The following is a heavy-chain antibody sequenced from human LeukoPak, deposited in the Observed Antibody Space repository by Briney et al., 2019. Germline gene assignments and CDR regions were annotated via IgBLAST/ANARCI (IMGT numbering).Heavy chain of an antibody. V-gene: IGHV4-39*01. D-gene: IGHD6-13*01. CDR1: GGSISSISYY. Sequence: SETLSLTCTVSGGSISSISYYWGWIRQPPGKGLEWIGSIYYSGSTYYNPSLKSRVTISVDTSKNQFSLKLSSVTAADTAVYYCARAYSSSWYYFDYWGQGTLVTVSS. CDR3: ARAYSSSWYYFDY. CDR2: IYYSGST. J-gene: IGHJ4*02.